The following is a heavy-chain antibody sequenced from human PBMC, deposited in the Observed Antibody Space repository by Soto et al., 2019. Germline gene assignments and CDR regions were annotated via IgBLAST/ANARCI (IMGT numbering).Heavy chain of an antibody. CDR2: ISAAGDP. Sequence: EAQLVESGGGLVQPGGSLRLSCKASGFTFRNYDMHWVRQGTGKGLEWVSGISAAGDPDYADSVEGRFTISRENAQNSFFLQMNSLRVGDTAVYYCARTDRDFYGLDVWGQGTTVIVSS. CDR1: GFTFRNYD. V-gene: IGHV3-13*05. CDR3: ARTDRDFYGLDV. J-gene: IGHJ6*02.